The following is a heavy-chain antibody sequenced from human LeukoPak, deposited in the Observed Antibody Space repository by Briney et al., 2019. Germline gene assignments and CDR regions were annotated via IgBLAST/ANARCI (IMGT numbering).Heavy chain of an antibody. Sequence: GGSLRLSCAASGFTFSSYSMNWVRQAPGKGLEWVSSISSSSYIYYADSVKGRFTISRDNAKNSLYPQMNSLRAEDTAVYYCARDNAAAAGTRFDYWGQGTLVTVSS. J-gene: IGHJ4*02. CDR1: GFTFSSYS. V-gene: IGHV3-21*01. CDR2: ISSSSYI. D-gene: IGHD6-13*01. CDR3: ARDNAAAAGTRFDY.